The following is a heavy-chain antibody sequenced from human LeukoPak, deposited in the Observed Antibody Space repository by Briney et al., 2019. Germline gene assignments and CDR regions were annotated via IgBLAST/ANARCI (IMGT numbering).Heavy chain of an antibody. Sequence: SETLSLTCAVSGASISSGGYSWSWIRQPPGKGLEWIGCIYHSGSTQYNPSLKSRVTMSVDRSKNQFSLNLNSVTAADTAVYYCARDIWGSSNWGQGTLVTVSS. CDR1: GASISSGGYS. CDR3: ARDIWGSSN. D-gene: IGHD3-16*01. CDR2: IYHSGST. V-gene: IGHV4-30-2*01. J-gene: IGHJ4*02.